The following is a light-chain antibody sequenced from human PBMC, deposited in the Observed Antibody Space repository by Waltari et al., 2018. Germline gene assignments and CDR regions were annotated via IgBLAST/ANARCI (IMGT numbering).Light chain of an antibody. CDR2: DDR. V-gene: IGLV3-21*02. J-gene: IGLJ2*01. CDR3: QVWDVSSHHVV. CDR1: NVGSKS. Sequence: SYVLTQPPSVSVAPGQTARITCGGDNVGSKSVHWYQQRPGQAPVRVVYDDRDRPSEIPALFSGSNTGNTATLTISRVEAGDEADYYCQVWDVSSHHVVFGGGTKLTVL.